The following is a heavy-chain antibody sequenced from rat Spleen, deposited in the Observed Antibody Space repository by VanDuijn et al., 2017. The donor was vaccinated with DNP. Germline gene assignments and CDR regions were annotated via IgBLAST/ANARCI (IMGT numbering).Heavy chain of an antibody. Sequence: EVQLVESGGGLVQPGRSLKFSCAASGFTFSDYAMAWVRQAPKKGLEWVATIIFDGSTTYYRDSVKGRFTISRDNAKSTLFLQMDSLRSEDTATYYCTRDRITIVAGNWGQGVMVTVSS. CDR1: GFTFSDYA. V-gene: IGHV5-17*01. CDR3: TRDRITIVAGN. J-gene: IGHJ2*01. CDR2: IIFDGSTT. D-gene: IGHD1-2*01.